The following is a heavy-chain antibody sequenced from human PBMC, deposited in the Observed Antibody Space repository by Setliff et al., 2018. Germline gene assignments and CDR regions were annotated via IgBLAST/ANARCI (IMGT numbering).Heavy chain of an antibody. V-gene: IGHV4-61*09. CDR3: ARDPVKQLVNWFDP. CDR2: IYTSWST. D-gene: IGHD3-10*01. J-gene: IGHJ5*02. CDR1: GDSISSRTYY. Sequence: PSETLSLTCTVSGDSISSRTYYWSWIRQPAGKGLEWIGHIYTSWSTNYNPSLKSRLTISVDTSKNQFSLNLSSVTAADTAVYYCARDPVKQLVNWFDPWGQGTLVTVSS.